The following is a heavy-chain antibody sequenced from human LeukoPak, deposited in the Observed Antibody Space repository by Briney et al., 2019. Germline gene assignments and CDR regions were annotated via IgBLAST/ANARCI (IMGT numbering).Heavy chain of an antibody. CDR1: GYTFIGYY. D-gene: IGHD6-19*01. CDR2: INPNTGST. CDR3: ARGPGGWYGSYWFDP. V-gene: IGHV1-2*02. J-gene: IGHJ5*02. Sequence: ASVKVSCKASGYTFIGYYMHWVRQAPGQGLEWMGWINPNTGSTNFAQKFQGRVTMTRDTSISTAYMELSRLRSDDTAVYYCARGPGGWYGSYWFDPWGQGTLVTVSS.